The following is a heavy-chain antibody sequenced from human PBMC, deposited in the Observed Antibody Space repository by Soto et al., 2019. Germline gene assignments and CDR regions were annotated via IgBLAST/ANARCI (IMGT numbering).Heavy chain of an antibody. CDR2: IYYSGST. D-gene: IGHD3-16*02. CDR1: GGSISSYY. Sequence: PSETLSLTCTVSGGSISSYYCSWIRQPPGKGLEWIGYIYYSGSTNYNPSLKSRVTISVDTSKNQFSLKLSSVTAADTAVYYCARAGSSDYVWGSYRRNYFDYWGQGTLVTVSS. J-gene: IGHJ4*02. CDR3: ARAGSSDYVWGSYRRNYFDY. V-gene: IGHV4-59*01.